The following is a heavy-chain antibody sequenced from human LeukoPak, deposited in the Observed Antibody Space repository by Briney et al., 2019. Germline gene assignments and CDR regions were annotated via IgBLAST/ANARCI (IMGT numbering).Heavy chain of an antibody. Sequence: GASAKVSCKASGYTFTSYGINWVRQAPGQGLEWMGWISGHNGHTNYVQKMQGRVTMTTDTSTNTAYMELRNLTSDDTAVYYCARGPGIAVAGVFDYWGQGSLVTVSS. J-gene: IGHJ4*02. CDR3: ARGPGIAVAGVFDY. V-gene: IGHV1-18*04. D-gene: IGHD6-19*01. CDR2: ISGHNGHT. CDR1: GYTFTSYG.